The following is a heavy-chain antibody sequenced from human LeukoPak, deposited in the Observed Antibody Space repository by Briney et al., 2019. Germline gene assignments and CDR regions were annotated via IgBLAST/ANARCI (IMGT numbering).Heavy chain of an antibody. Sequence: PGRSLRLSCAASGFTFSNYGMHWVRQAPGKGLEWVAVISYDGSNKYYADSVKGRFTISRDNSKNTLYLQMNSLRAEDTAVYYCARRESSSLAPLVDYWGQGTLVTVSS. CDR3: ARRESSSLAPLVDY. V-gene: IGHV3-30*03. J-gene: IGHJ4*02. CDR1: GFTFSNYG. CDR2: ISYDGSNK. D-gene: IGHD6-6*01.